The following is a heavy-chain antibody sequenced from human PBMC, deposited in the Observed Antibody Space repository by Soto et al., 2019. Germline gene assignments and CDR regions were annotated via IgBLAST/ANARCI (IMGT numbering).Heavy chain of an antibody. CDR1: GGSIISSSYY. Sequence: SETLSLTCTVSGGSIISSSYYWGWIRQPPGKGLEWIGSIYYSGSTYYNPSLKSRVTIAVDTSKNQFSLKLSSVTAADTAVYYCARAQRGYSYGYGASAGSVGYYYYGMDVWGQGTTVTVSS. CDR2: IYYSGST. V-gene: IGHV4-39*01. D-gene: IGHD5-18*01. J-gene: IGHJ6*02. CDR3: ARAQRGYSYGYGASAGSVGYYYYGMDV.